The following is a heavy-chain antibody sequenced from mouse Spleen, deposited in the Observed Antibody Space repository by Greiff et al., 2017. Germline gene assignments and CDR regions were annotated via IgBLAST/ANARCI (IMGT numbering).Heavy chain of an antibody. Sequence: VQLQQSGPDLVAPSQSLSITCTVSGFSLTSYGVHWVRQPPGKGLEWLVVIWSDGSTTYNSALKSRLSISKDNSKSQVFLKMNSLQTDDTAMYYCARHGGYDYDEGSFAYWGQGTLVTVSA. CDR1: GFSLTSYG. J-gene: IGHJ3*01. V-gene: IGHV2-6-2*01. CDR3: ARHGGYDYDEGSFAY. CDR2: IWSDGST. D-gene: IGHD2-4*01.